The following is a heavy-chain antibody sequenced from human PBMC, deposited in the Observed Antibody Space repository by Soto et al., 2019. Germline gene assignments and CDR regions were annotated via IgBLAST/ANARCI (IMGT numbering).Heavy chain of an antibody. CDR3: VRVEEWLVGNL. Sequence: EEQLVESGGGLVQPGGSLRLSCAASGFTFSTYWMHWVRQAPGKGLVWVSRINSDGTTNYADSVKGRFTISRDNAKDALYLQLNDLRAEDTAVYYCVRVEEWLVGNLWGQGTLVTVSS. CDR1: GFTFSTYW. V-gene: IGHV3-74*01. J-gene: IGHJ5*02. D-gene: IGHD6-19*01. CDR2: INSDGTT.